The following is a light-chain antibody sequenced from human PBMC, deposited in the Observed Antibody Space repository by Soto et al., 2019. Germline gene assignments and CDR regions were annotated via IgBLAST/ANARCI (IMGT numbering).Light chain of an antibody. CDR1: SSDVGGYNY. V-gene: IGLV2-11*01. CDR2: DVN. CDR3: CSYAGSYTLSV. J-gene: IGLJ2*01. Sequence: QSALTQPRSVSGSPGQSVTISCTGTSSDVGGYNYVSWYQRHPGKAPKLLIYDVNKRPSGVPDRFSGSKSGNTASLTISGLQAEDAADYYCCSYAGSYTLSVFGGGTKVTVL.